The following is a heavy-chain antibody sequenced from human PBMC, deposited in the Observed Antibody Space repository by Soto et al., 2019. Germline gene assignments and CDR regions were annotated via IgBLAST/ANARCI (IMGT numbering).Heavy chain of an antibody. D-gene: IGHD4-17*01. CDR2: ISYDGSNK. CDR1: GFTFSSYA. V-gene: IGHV3-30-3*01. J-gene: IGHJ6*02. Sequence: QVQLVESGGGVVQPGRSLRLSCAASGFTFSSYAMHWVRQAPGKGLEWVAVISYDGSNKYYADSVKGRFTISRDNSKEALYLQMNSLRAEDTAVYYCARDPGDYDRNYYYGMDVWGQGTTVTVSS. CDR3: ARDPGDYDRNYYYGMDV.